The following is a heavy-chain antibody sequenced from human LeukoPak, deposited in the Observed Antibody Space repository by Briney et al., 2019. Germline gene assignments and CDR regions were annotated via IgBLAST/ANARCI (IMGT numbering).Heavy chain of an antibody. Sequence: KHGESLKISCKGSGYSFTSYWIGWVRQMPGKGLEWMGIIYPGDSDTRYSPSFQGQVTISADKSISTAYLQWSSLKASDTAMYYCARPGYSSSWSGYAFDIWGQGTMVTVSS. CDR2: IYPGDSDT. J-gene: IGHJ3*02. D-gene: IGHD6-13*01. CDR1: GYSFTSYW. V-gene: IGHV5-51*01. CDR3: ARPGYSSSWSGYAFDI.